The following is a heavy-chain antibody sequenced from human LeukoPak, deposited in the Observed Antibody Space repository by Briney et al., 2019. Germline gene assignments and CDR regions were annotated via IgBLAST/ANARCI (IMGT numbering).Heavy chain of an antibody. D-gene: IGHD6-6*01. J-gene: IGHJ5*02. CDR1: GGSFSGYH. CDR3: ARGFTTSSLWFDP. Sequence: SETLSLTCGVHGGSFSGYHWTWIRQRPGKGLEWIGDINHSGTTHYGPPLKSRVTVSVDKSNNHFSLNLHAVTAADTGVYYCARGFTTSSLWFDPWGQGILVTVSS. V-gene: IGHV4-34*01. CDR2: INHSGTT.